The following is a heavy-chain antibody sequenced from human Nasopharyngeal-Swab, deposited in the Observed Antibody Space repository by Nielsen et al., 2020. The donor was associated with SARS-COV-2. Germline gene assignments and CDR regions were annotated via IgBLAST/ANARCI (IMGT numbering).Heavy chain of an antibody. D-gene: IGHD6-13*01. CDR2: IKQDGSET. Sequence: GESLKISCAASGFTFSGYWMSWVRQAPGKGLEWVANIKQDGSETYYVDSVKGRFTISRDNAKNSLYLQMNSLRAEDTAVFYCVRLSIAAAGVDFWGLGTLVTVSS. CDR1: GFTFSGYW. J-gene: IGHJ4*02. V-gene: IGHV3-7*01. CDR3: VRLSIAAAGVDF.